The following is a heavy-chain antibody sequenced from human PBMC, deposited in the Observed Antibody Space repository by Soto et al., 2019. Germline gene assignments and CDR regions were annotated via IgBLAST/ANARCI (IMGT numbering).Heavy chain of an antibody. D-gene: IGHD3-3*01. CDR1: GFTFGTYG. Sequence: EVQLLESGGGLIQPGGSLRLSCEASGFTFGTYGMGWVRQAPGKGLEWVSTITGGNTYYAASVRGRFTISRDNYKNTLYLQMSSLRAEDRALYYCAKDKERGGYDSDFDSWGQGTLVTVSS. J-gene: IGHJ4*02. CDR3: AKDKERGGYDSDFDS. V-gene: IGHV3-23*01. CDR2: ITGGNT.